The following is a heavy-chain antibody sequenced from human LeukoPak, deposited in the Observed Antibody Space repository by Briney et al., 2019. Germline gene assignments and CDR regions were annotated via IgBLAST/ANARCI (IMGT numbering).Heavy chain of an antibody. CDR1: GYTFTAYH. D-gene: IGHD3-22*01. CDR3: ARMYYYDSSGYYTEYFQH. CDR2: INPNSGDT. Sequence: GASVKVSCKASGYTFTAYHMHWVRQAPGQGLEWMGRINPNSGDTNYAQKLQGRVTMTTDTSTSTAYMELRSLRSDDTAVYYCARMYYYDSSGYYTEYFQHWGQGTLVTVSS. J-gene: IGHJ1*01. V-gene: IGHV1-2*06.